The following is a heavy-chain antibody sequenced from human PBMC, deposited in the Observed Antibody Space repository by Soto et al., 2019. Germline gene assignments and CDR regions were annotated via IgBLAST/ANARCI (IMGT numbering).Heavy chain of an antibody. J-gene: IGHJ3*02. Sequence: SETLSLTCSVSGLSISSSYWTWIRQPPGKGLEWIGYIYHSGTSKYNPSLKSRVIMAVDTSKNQFSLNLRSVTAADTAVYYCATYGKVFQIWGQ. CDR1: GLSISSSY. V-gene: IGHV4-59*01. CDR2: IYHSGTS. CDR3: ATYGKVFQI. D-gene: IGHD4-17*01.